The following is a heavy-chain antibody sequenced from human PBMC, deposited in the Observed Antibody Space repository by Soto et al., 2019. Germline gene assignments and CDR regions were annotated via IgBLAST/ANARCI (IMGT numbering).Heavy chain of an antibody. CDR2: ISGSGGST. V-gene: IGHV3-23*01. CDR3: AKSPSLRLVIKIYDYYGMDV. CDR1: GFTFSSYA. J-gene: IGHJ6*02. D-gene: IGHD3-9*01. Sequence: GGSLRLSCAASGFTFSSYAMSWVRQAPGKGLEWVSAISGSGGSTYYADSVKGRFTISRDNSKNTLYLQMNSLRAEDTAVYYCAKSPSLRLVIKIYDYYGMDVWGQGTTVTVSS.